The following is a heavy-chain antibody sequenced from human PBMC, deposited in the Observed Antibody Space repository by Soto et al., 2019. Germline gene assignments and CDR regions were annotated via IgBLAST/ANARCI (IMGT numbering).Heavy chain of an antibody. J-gene: IGHJ4*02. V-gene: IGHV5-51*01. CDR2: IYPGDSDT. CDR1: GYSFTTYW. CDR3: ARLGYCRSGSCQALDY. Sequence: PGESLKISCKGSGYSFTTYWIGWVRQMPGKGLEWMGIIYPGDSDTRYSPSFQGQVTISADKSIRTAYLQWSSLKASDTAMYYCARLGYCRSGSCQALDYWGQGPLVTVSS. D-gene: IGHD2-15*01.